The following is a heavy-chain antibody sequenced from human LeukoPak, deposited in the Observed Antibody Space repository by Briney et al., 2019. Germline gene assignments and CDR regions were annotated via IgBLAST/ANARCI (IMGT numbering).Heavy chain of an antibody. CDR3: ARVSDFWSGNWFDP. CDR1: GGTFSSYA. D-gene: IGHD3-3*01. J-gene: IGHJ5*02. V-gene: IGHV1-69*05. CDR2: TIPIFGTA. Sequence: SVKVSXKASGGTFSSYAISWVRQAPGQGLDWMGGTIPIFGTANYAQKFQGRVTITTDESTSTAYMELSSLRSEDTAVYYCARVSDFWSGNWFDPWGQGTLVTVSS.